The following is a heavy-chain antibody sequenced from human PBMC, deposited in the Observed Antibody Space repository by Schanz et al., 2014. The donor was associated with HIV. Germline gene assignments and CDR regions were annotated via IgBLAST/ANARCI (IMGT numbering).Heavy chain of an antibody. D-gene: IGHD3-10*01. CDR1: GFTFDDYA. J-gene: IGHJ4*02. V-gene: IGHV3-9*01. CDR2: ITWNSRSI. CDR3: AKGQRGIVRGDIDY. Sequence: EVQLVESGGGLVQPGRSLRLSCAASGFTFDDYAMHWVRQAPGKGLEWVSGITWNSRSIGYADSVKGRFTISRDNAKNTLYLQMNSLRAEDTAVYYCAKGQRGIVRGDIDYWGQGTLVTVSS.